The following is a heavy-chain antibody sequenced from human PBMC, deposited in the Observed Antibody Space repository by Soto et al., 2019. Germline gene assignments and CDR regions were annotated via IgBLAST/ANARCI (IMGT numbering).Heavy chain of an antibody. Sequence: VQLQESGPGLVKPSETLSLTCTVSGGSISSYYWSWIRQPPGKGLEWIGYIYYSGSTNYNPSLKSRVTISVDTSKNQFSLKLSSVTAADTAVYYCARDQGGSLDYWGQGTLVTVSS. CDR2: IYYSGST. CDR3: ARDQGGSLDY. CDR1: GGSISSYY. J-gene: IGHJ4*02. V-gene: IGHV4-59*01. D-gene: IGHD1-26*01.